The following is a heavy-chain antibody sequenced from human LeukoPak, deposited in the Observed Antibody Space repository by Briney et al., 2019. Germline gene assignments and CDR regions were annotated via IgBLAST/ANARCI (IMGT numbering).Heavy chain of an antibody. CDR1: GFTFSSHA. D-gene: IGHD3-22*01. CDR3: ARDGYYYDSSGYYPYYFDY. J-gene: IGHJ4*02. CDR2: ISYDGSNK. Sequence: GGSLRLSCAASGFTFSSHAMHWVRQAPGKGLEWVAVISYDGSNKYYADSVKGRFTISRDNSKNTLYLQMNSLRAEDTAVYYCARDGYYYDSSGYYPYYFDYWGQGTLVTVSS. V-gene: IGHV3-30-3*01.